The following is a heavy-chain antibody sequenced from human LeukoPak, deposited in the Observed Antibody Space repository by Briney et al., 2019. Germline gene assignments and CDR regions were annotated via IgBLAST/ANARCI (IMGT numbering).Heavy chain of an antibody. CDR3: ARARGLGPGGWFDP. J-gene: IGHJ5*02. Sequence: GGSLRLSCAASGFTLSSYWMNWVRQAPGKGLEWVANIKPDASEKNYVDSVKGRFTVSRDNAKNSLYLQMNNLRVEDTAVYYCARARGLGPGGWFDPWGQGTLVTVSS. CDR2: IKPDASEK. V-gene: IGHV3-7*01. D-gene: IGHD3-10*01. CDR1: GFTLSSYW.